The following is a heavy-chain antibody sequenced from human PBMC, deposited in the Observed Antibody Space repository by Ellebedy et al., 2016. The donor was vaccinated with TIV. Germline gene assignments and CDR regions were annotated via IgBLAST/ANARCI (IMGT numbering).Heavy chain of an antibody. CDR1: GFTFSSYA. D-gene: IGHD3-3*01. V-gene: IGHV3-23*01. CDR2: ISGSGGST. J-gene: IGHJ6*02. Sequence: GGSLRLSXAASGFTFSSYAMSWVRQAPGKGLEWVSAISGSGGSTYYADSVKGRFTISRDNSKNTLYLQMNSLRAEDTAVYYCAKDRPRFWSGSRAYGMDVWGQGTTVTVSS. CDR3: AKDRPRFWSGSRAYGMDV.